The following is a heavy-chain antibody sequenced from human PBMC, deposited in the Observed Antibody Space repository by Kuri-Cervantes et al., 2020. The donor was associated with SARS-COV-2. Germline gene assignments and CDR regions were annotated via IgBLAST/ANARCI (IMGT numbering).Heavy chain of an antibody. J-gene: IGHJ6*03. CDR1: GYTFISYA. D-gene: IGHD3-10*01. V-gene: IGHV1-3*02. Sequence: ASVKVSCKTSGYTFISYAIDWVRQAPGQRLDWTGWSNADNGNTKYSQEFQGRVTITRDTSASTAYVAVYYCARVVRTMVRGVIITEEDYYYYYMDVWGKGTTVTVSS. CDR2: SNADNGNT. CDR3: VIITEEDYYYYYMDV.